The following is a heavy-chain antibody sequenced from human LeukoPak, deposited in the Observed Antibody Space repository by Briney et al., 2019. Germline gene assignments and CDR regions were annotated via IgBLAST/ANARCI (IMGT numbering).Heavy chain of an antibody. D-gene: IGHD3-3*01. Sequence: GGSLRLSCAASGFTFSSYWMSWVRQAPGKGLEWVANMKQDGSEKYYVDSVKGRFTISRDNAKNSLYLQMNSLRAEDTAVYYCARDQDYDFWSGYYYPTYYFDYWGQGTLVTVSS. CDR1: GFTFSSYW. CDR2: MKQDGSEK. J-gene: IGHJ4*02. V-gene: IGHV3-7*01. CDR3: ARDQDYDFWSGYYYPTYYFDY.